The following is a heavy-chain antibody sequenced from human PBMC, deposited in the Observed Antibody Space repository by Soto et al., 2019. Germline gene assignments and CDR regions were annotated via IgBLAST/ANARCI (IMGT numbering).Heavy chain of an antibody. V-gene: IGHV1-18*01. J-gene: IGHJ6*02. CDR2: ISAYNGNT. D-gene: IGHD3-22*01. CDR1: GYTFTSYG. Sequence: ASVKVSCKASGYTFTSYGISWVRQAPGQGLEWMGWISAYNGNTNYAQKLQGRVTMTTDTSTSTAYMELRSLRSDDTAVYYCARDRFYDSSGYYYVDSNYYYYGMDVWGQGTTVTVSS. CDR3: ARDRFYDSSGYYYVDSNYYYYGMDV.